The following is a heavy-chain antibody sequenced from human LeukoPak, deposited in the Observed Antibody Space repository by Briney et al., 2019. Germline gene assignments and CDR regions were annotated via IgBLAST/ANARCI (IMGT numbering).Heavy chain of an antibody. Sequence: SETLSLTCTVSGGSILSSYWNWIRQPAGKGLEWIGRVSSAGSTNYNPSLKSRLTVSVDTSKNQFSLNLTSVTAADTAVYYCPRGVDYTNNWYSLDYWGQGTLVTVSS. CDR2: VSSAGST. V-gene: IGHV4-4*07. J-gene: IGHJ4*02. D-gene: IGHD6-13*01. CDR1: GGSILSSY. CDR3: PRGVDYTNNWYSLDY.